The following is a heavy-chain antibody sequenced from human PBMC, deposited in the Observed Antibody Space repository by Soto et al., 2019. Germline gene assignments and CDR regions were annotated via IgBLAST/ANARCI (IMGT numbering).Heavy chain of an antibody. J-gene: IGHJ6*02. Sequence: GESLKISCKGSGYIFTNYWISWVRQMPGKGLEWMGRIDPSDSYTSYSPSFQGHVTISADKSTNTAYLQWSSLKASDTAMYYCARFRTTVYGMDVWGQGTTVTVSS. CDR2: IDPSDSYT. D-gene: IGHD4-17*01. CDR1: GYIFTNYW. V-gene: IGHV5-10-1*01. CDR3: ARFRTTVYGMDV.